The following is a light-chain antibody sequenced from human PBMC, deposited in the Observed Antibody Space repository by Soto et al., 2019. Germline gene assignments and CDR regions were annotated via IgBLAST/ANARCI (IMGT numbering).Light chain of an antibody. J-gene: IGKJ1*01. CDR3: QQTYSTPRT. V-gene: IGKV1-39*01. Sequence: DIQMTQSPSSLSASVGDRVTITCRASQSIDTYLNWYQQRPGKAPKVLIYATYNLHSGVPPRFSGSGSGTDFTLTISSLQPEDFATYYCQQTYSTPRTFGQGTKVEI. CDR1: QSIDTY. CDR2: ATY.